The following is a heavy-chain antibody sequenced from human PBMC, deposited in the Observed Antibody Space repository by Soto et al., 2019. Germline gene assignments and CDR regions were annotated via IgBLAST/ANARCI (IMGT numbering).Heavy chain of an antibody. CDR1: GFTFSAYA. V-gene: IGHV3-23*01. D-gene: IGHD6-6*01. CDR3: AKGGGQLVNDASDI. J-gene: IGHJ3*02. Sequence: PGGSLRLSCATSGFTFSAYAMTWVRQAPGEGLEWVSAISGSGSSTYYADSVKGRFTISRDNSKNTLYLQINSLRADDTALYYCAKGGGQLVNDASDIWGQGTMVTVSS. CDR2: ISGSGSST.